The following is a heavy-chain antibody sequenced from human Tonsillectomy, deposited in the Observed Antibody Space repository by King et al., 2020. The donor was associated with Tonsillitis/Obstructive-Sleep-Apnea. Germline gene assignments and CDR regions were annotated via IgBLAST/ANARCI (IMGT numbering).Heavy chain of an antibody. Sequence: VQLVESGGGLVQPGGSLRLSCTASGFTFSSYWMHWVRQAPGKGLVWVSRINSDGSSTSYADSVEGRFTISRDNAKNTLYLQMNSLRAEDTALYYCARAGMGATALYYFDYWGQGALVTVSS. J-gene: IGHJ4*02. CDR3: ARAGMGATALYYFDY. D-gene: IGHD1-26*01. CDR2: INSDGSST. CDR1: GFTFSSYW. V-gene: IGHV3-74*01.